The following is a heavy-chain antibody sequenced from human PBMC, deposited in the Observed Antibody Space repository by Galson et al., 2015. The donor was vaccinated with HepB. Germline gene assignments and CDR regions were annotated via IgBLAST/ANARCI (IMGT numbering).Heavy chain of an antibody. V-gene: IGHV3-48*04. D-gene: IGHD4-23*01. CDR1: GFAFSTYS. J-gene: IGHJ6*02. CDR3: ARWVGTRGYGMDV. Sequence: SLRLSCAASGFAFSTYSMNWVRQAPGKGLEWVSYISSTSSPIHYADSLKGRFTISRDNAKSSLYLQMTSLRTEDTAVYYCARWVGTRGYGMDVWGQGTTVTVSS. CDR2: ISSTSSPI.